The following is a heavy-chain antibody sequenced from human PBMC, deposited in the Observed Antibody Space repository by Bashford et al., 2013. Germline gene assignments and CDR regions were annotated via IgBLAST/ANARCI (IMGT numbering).Heavy chain of an antibody. V-gene: IGHV4-59*01. J-gene: IGHJ4*02. CDR3: ARWGGSQNVPSYNDY. CDR1: GGSISNYF. D-gene: IGHD3-3*01. CDR2: IYYSGST. Sequence: SETLSLTCTVSGGSISNYFWSWIRQAPGKGLEWMGYIYYSGSTKYNPSLKSRVTISVDTSKNQFSLKLSSVTAADTAVYYCARWGGSQNVPSYNDYWGQGTLVTVSS.